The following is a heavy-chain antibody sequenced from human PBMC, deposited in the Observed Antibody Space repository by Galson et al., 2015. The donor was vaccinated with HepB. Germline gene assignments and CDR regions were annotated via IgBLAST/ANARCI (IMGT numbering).Heavy chain of an antibody. CDR2: ISRSSSYI. D-gene: IGHD3-16*01. V-gene: IGHV3-21*04. Sequence: SLRLSCAASGFMFSNYEMTWVRQAPGKGLEWVSSISRSSSYIFYADSMKGRFTISRDNAMNTLYLQMTSLRVEDTAVYYCARARWVGVWGQGTTVTVSS. CDR3: ARARWVGV. CDR1: GFMFSNYE. J-gene: IGHJ6*02.